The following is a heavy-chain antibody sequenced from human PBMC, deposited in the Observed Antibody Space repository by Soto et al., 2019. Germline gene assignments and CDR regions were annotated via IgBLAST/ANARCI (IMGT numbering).Heavy chain of an antibody. J-gene: IGHJ4*02. V-gene: IGHV4-34*01. D-gene: IGHD1-1*01. CDR1: GESFSGYF. Sequence: PSETLSLTCAVYGESFSGYFWSWIRQPPGEGLQWIGEINRSGGTNCNPSLKSRVTISADTSKNQFSLKMTSVTAADTAVYYCARAAMQGHQLEGQPPTSQTLDYWGQGILVTVSS. CDR2: INRSGGT. CDR3: ARAAMQGHQLEGQPPTSQTLDY.